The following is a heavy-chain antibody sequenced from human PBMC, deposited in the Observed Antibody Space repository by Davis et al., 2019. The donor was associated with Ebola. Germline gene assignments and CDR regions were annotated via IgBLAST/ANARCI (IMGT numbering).Heavy chain of an antibody. Sequence: ASVKVSCKASGYTFSNYGISWVRQAPGQGLEWMGWISAYNGNTNYAQKLQGRVTMTTDTSTSTAYMELSSLRSEDTAVYYCATDSIAARPLDYWGQGTLVTVSS. CDR2: ISAYNGNT. CDR3: ATDSIAARPLDY. J-gene: IGHJ4*02. CDR1: GYTFSNYG. D-gene: IGHD6-6*01. V-gene: IGHV1-18*01.